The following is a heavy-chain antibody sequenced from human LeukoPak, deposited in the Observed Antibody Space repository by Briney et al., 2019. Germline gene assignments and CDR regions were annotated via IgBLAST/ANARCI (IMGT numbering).Heavy chain of an antibody. D-gene: IGHD3-22*01. CDR1: GFNFDDYG. V-gene: IGHV3-20*04. J-gene: IGHJ4*02. Sequence: GSLRLSCAASGFNFDDYGMTWVRQAPGRGLEWVSGINWSGSSTNYADSVKGRFTISRDSAKNSLYLQMNGLRAEDTALYYCSRAYYYDSRVYYYSFPDYWGQGTLVTVSS. CDR2: INWSGSST. CDR3: SRAYYYDSRVYYYSFPDY.